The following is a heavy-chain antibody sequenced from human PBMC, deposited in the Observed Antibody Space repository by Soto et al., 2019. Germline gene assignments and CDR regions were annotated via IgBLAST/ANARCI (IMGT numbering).Heavy chain of an antibody. CDR1: GGLFSSYA. V-gene: IGHV1-69*13. D-gene: IGHD3-22*01. CDR3: ARGDSGYVWFNEF. CDR2: IIPVFGTT. J-gene: IGHJ4*02. Sequence: SVKVSCKASGGLFSSYAISWVRQAPGQGLEWMGGIIPVFGTTYYAQKFQGRVTITADESTNTAYMELSSLRSEDTAMYYCARGDSGYVWFNEFRGQGTLVTVSS.